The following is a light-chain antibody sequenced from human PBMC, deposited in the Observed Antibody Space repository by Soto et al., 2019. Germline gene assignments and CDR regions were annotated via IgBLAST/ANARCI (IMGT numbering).Light chain of an antibody. V-gene: IGLV1-51*01. J-gene: IGLJ3*02. CDR1: DIGNYN. CDR2: EVT. Sequence: QSAVTQPASVSGSPGQSVTISCSGSDIGNYNLVSWYQHLPGRAPKLLIFEVTMRPSGIPDRFSGSKSGTSATLGITGLQTGDEADYYCGTWDSSLSTGVFGGGTKLTVL. CDR3: GTWDSSLSTGV.